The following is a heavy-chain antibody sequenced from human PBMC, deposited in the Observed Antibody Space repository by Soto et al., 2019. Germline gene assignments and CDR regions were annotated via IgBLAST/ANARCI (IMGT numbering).Heavy chain of an antibody. CDR1: GGSISSGDYY. Sequence: QVQLQESGPGLVKPSQTMSLTCTVSGGSISSGDYYWSWIRQPPGKGLEWIGYILYSGTTNYNPSLESRLTISVDTSKDQFSLKRTSVTAADTAVYYCARKGARDYWGRGTLVTVSS. V-gene: IGHV4-30-4*01. CDR2: ILYSGTT. J-gene: IGHJ4*02. CDR3: ARKGARDY.